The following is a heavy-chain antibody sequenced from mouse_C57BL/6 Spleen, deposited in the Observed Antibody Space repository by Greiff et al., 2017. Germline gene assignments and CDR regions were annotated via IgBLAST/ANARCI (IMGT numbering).Heavy chain of an antibody. Sequence: QVQLQQSGPELVQPGASVKISCKASGYAFSSSWMNWVKQRPGKGLEWIGRIYPGGGATNYNGKFKGKATLTADKSSSTAYMQLSSLTSEDSAVYFCAPYYGNFYYFDYWGQGTTLTVSS. J-gene: IGHJ2*01. CDR2: IYPGGGAT. CDR1: GYAFSSSW. D-gene: IGHD2-10*01. V-gene: IGHV1-82*01. CDR3: APYYGNFYYFDY.